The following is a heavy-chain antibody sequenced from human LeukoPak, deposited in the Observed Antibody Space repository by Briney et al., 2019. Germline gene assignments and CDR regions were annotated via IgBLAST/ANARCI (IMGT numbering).Heavy chain of an antibody. Sequence: GASVKVSCKAFGYTFTSYGISWVRQAPGQGLEWMGWISAYNGNTNYAQKLQGRVTMTTDTSTSTAYMELRSLRSDDTAVYYCARHQGIFRGPYYYYYGMDVWGQGTTDTVSS. CDR2: ISAYNGNT. V-gene: IGHV1-18*01. CDR1: GYTFTSYG. J-gene: IGHJ6*02. CDR3: ARHQGIFRGPYYYYYGMDV. D-gene: IGHD3-3*01.